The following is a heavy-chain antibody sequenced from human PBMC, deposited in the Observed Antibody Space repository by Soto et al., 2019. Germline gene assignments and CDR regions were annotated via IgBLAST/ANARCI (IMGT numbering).Heavy chain of an antibody. Sequence: PGGSLRLSCAASGFTFSSYSMTRVRQAPGKGLTWVSAISRSGGSTYYANSVKGRFTHSRDNSKNTLYLQMNSLRAEDTAVYYCAKEKGSSGAFDIWGQGTMVTVSS. CDR2: ISRSGGST. V-gene: IGHV3-23*01. D-gene: IGHD6-6*01. CDR3: AKEKGSSGAFDI. J-gene: IGHJ3*02. CDR1: GFTFSSYS.